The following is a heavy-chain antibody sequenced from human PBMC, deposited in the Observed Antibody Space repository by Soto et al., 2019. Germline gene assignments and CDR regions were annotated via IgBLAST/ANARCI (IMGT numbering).Heavy chain of an antibody. Sequence: PSETLSLTCTASGGSISSYYWSWIRQPAGKGLEGIGRIYTSGSTNYNPSLKRRGTMSVDTSKNQFSLKRSSVTAADTAVYYCASGQFPTMVRGVITPYYFDYWGQGTLVTVSS. D-gene: IGHD3-10*01. CDR2: IYTSGST. CDR1: GGSISSYY. V-gene: IGHV4-4*07. J-gene: IGHJ4*02. CDR3: ASGQFPTMVRGVITPYYFDY.